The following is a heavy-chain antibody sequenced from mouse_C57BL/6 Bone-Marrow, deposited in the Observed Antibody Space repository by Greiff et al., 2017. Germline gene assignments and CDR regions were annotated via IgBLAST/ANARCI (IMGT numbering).Heavy chain of an antibody. Sequence: QVQLKESGAELARPGASVKMSCKASGYTFTSYTMHWVKQRPGQGLEWIGYINPSSGYTKYNQKFKDKATLTADKSSSTAYMQLSSLTSEDSAVXDCAGGYCGSRSLDWFDYWGQGTLVTVSA. J-gene: IGHJ3*01. CDR2: INPSSGYT. CDR3: AGGYCGSRSLDWFDY. V-gene: IGHV1-4*01. D-gene: IGHD1-1*01. CDR1: GYTFTSYT.